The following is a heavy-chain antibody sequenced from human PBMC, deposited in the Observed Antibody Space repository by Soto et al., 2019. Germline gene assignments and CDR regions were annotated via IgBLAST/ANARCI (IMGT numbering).Heavy chain of an antibody. Sequence: SETLSLTCTVSGGSISSSSYYWGWIRQPPGKGLEWIGSIYYSGSTYYNPSLKSRVTISVDTSKNQFSMKLSSVTAADTAVFYCARHIIAAALQGFDPWGQGTLVTVSS. CDR1: GGSISSSSYY. V-gene: IGHV4-39*01. J-gene: IGHJ5*02. D-gene: IGHD6-13*01. CDR2: IYYSGST. CDR3: ARHIIAAALQGFDP.